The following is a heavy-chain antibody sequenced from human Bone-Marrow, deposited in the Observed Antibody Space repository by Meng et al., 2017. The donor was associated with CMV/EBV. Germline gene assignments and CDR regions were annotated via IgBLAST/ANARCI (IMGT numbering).Heavy chain of an antibody. CDR1: GGSISSSSYY. V-gene: IGHV4-39*07. D-gene: IGHD4-17*01. Sequence: SETLSLTCTVSGGSISSSSYYWGWIRQPPGKGLERIGSIYYSGSTYYNPSLKSRVTISVDTSKNQFSLKLSSVTAADTAVYYCAREHPVTEQIDYWGQGTLVTVSS. CDR3: AREHPVTEQIDY. J-gene: IGHJ4*02. CDR2: IYYSGST.